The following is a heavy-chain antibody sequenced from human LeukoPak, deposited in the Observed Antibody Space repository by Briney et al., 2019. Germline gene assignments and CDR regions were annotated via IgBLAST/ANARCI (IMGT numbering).Heavy chain of an antibody. J-gene: IGHJ4*02. V-gene: IGHV3-21*01. CDR1: GFTFSSYS. D-gene: IGHD5-12*01. Sequence: GGSLRLSCAASGFTFSSYSMNRVRQAPGKGLEWVSSISSSSSYIYYADSVKGRFTISRDNAKNSLYLQMNSLRAEDTAVYYCARDHSGYESGYWGQGTLVTVSS. CDR3: ARDHSGYESGY. CDR2: ISSSSSYI.